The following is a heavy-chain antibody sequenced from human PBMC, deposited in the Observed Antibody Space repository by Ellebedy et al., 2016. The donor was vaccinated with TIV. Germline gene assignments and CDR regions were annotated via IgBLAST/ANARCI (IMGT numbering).Heavy chain of an antibody. D-gene: IGHD6-13*01. V-gene: IGHV3-53*01. CDR1: GFTVSSNY. J-gene: IGHJ2*01. Sequence: PGGSLRLSCAASGFTVSSNYMSWVRQAPGKGLEWVSVIYSGGDTYYADSVKVRFTISRDNSNTTLYLQMNSLRAEDTAVYYCASKRFGYSSTWYRGWYFDLWGRGTLVTVSS. CDR2: IYSGGDT. CDR3: ASKRFGYSSTWYRGWYFDL.